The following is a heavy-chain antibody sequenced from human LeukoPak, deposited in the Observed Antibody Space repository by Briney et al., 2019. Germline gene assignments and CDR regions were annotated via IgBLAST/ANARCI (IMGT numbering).Heavy chain of an antibody. D-gene: IGHD2-2*01. V-gene: IGHV4-30-4*01. CDR3: ARGIVVVPAAPNWFDP. CDR1: GGSISSGDYY. CDR2: IYYSGST. J-gene: IGHJ5*02. Sequence: SETLSLTCTVSGGSISSGDYYWSWIRQPPGKGLEWIGYIYYSGSTYYNPSLKSRVTISVDTSKNQFSLKLSSVTAADTAVYYCARGIVVVPAAPNWFDPWGQGTLVTVSS.